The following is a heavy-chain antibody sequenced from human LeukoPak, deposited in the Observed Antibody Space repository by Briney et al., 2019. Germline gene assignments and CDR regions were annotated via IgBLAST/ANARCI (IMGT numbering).Heavy chain of an antibody. D-gene: IGHD6-13*01. CDR3: ARDPRDESSSWYRDDAFDI. J-gene: IGHJ3*02. CDR1: GFTFSKYW. Sequence: GGSLRLSCAASGFTFSKYWMSWVRQAPRKGLEWVADIKEDGSEKYYVDSVKGRFTISRDNAKNSLYLQMNSLRDEDTAVYYCARDPRDESSSWYRDDAFDIWGQGTMVTVSS. CDR2: IKEDGSEK. V-gene: IGHV3-7*01.